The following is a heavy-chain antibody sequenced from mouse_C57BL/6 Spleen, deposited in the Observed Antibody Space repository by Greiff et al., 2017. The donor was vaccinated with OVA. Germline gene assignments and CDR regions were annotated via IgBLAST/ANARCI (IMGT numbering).Heavy chain of an antibody. J-gene: IGHJ4*01. CDR2: IYPGSGST. D-gene: IGHD6-1*01. V-gene: IGHV1-55*01. Sequence: QVQLQQPGAELVKPGASVKMSCKASGYTFTSYWITWVKQRPGQGLEWIGDIYPGSGSTNYNEKFKSKATLTVDTSSSTAYMQLSSLTSDDSAVYYCARTGAVASYYYDLDDWGQGTTVTVSS. CDR1: GYTFTSYW. CDR3: ARTGAVASYYYDLDD.